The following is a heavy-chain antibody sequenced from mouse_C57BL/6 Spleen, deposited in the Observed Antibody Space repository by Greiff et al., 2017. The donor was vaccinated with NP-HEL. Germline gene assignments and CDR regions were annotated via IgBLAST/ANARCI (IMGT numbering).Heavy chain of an antibody. CDR1: GFTFSDYY. CDR3: ARLYYGSSYALYYYAMDY. V-gene: IGHV5-12*01. Sequence: EVNVVESGGGLVQPGGSLKLSCAASGFTFSDYYMYWVRQTPEKRLEWVAYISNGGGSTYYPDTVKGRFTISRDNAKNTLYLQMSRLKSEDTAMYYCARLYYGSSYALYYYAMDYWGQGTSVTVSS. J-gene: IGHJ4*01. CDR2: ISNGGGST. D-gene: IGHD1-1*01.